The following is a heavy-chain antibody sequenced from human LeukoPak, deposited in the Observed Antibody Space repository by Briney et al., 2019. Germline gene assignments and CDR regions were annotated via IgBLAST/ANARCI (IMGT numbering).Heavy chain of an antibody. CDR2: INHSGST. J-gene: IGHJ6*02. Sequence: SETLSLTCAVYGGSFSGYYWSWIRQPPGKGLEWIGEINHSGSTNYNPSLKSRVTISVDTSKNQFSLKLSSVTAADTAVYYCARSGAVAGLYYYYGMDVWGQGTTVTVSS. CDR1: GGSFSGYY. D-gene: IGHD6-19*01. CDR3: ARSGAVAGLYYYYGMDV. V-gene: IGHV4-34*01.